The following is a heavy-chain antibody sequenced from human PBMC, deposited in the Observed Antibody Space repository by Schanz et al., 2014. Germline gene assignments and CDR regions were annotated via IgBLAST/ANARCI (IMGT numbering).Heavy chain of an antibody. J-gene: IGHJ4*02. Sequence: EVQLVESGGGLVQSGGSLRLSCAASGFTFSDSWMHWVRQAPGKGLVWVSRTSNDGSFTTFADSVKGRFTISRDNAKNTLYLQMNXXXXXXTAVYYCVRDTDYHFDYWGQGTLVTVSS. D-gene: IGHD4-17*01. CDR1: GFTFSDSW. CDR2: TSNDGSFT. V-gene: IGHV3-74*01. CDR3: VRDTDYHFDY.